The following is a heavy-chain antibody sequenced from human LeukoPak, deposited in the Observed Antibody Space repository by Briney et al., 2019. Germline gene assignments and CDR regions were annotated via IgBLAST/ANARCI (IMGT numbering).Heavy chain of an antibody. V-gene: IGHV4-38-2*02. D-gene: IGHD3-3*01. J-gene: IGHJ3*02. CDR1: GYSISSGYY. CDR2: IYHSGST. CDR3: ARDSANYDFWSGYQPPAPLDAFDI. Sequence: SETLSLTCTVSGYSISSGYYWGWIRQPPGKGLEWIGSIYHSGSTYYNPSLKSRVTISVDTSKNQFSLKLSSVTAADTAVYYCARDSANYDFWSGYQPPAPLDAFDIWGQGTMVTVSS.